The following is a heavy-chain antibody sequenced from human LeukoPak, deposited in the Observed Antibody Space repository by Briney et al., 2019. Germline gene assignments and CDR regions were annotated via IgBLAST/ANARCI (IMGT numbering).Heavy chain of an antibody. CDR3: ATYSGPDKWDASDM. J-gene: IGHJ3*02. CDR2: IRVDGSTE. CDR1: GFTFSTYA. V-gene: IGHV3-7*01. Sequence: GGSLRLSCAASGFTFSTYAMTWVRQAPGKGLEWVATIRVDGSTEYPVDSMKGRFTISRDNAKNSLHLQMNSLRAEDTAVYYCATYSGPDKWDASDMWGQGTLVTVSS. D-gene: IGHD1-26*01.